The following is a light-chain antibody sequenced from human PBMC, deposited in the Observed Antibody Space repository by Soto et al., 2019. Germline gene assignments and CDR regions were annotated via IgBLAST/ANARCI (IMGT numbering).Light chain of an antibody. Sequence: EIVLTQSPGTPSLSPGERATLSCRASQSVSSNYLAWYQQEPGQAPRLLIYGASSRATGIPDRFSGSGSGTDFTLTISRLEPEDSAVYYCQQYGTSPLTFGGGTKVDIK. J-gene: IGKJ4*01. CDR2: GAS. CDR1: QSVSSNY. CDR3: QQYGTSPLT. V-gene: IGKV3-20*01.